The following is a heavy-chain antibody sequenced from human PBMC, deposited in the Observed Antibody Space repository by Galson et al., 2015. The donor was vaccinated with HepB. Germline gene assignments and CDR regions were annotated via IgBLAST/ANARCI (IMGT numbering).Heavy chain of an antibody. CDR3: ARDIVVVVAATHSHAFDI. Sequence: ETLSLTCTVSGGSISSYYWSWIRQPPGKGLEWIGYIYYSGSTNYSPSLKSRVTISVDTSKNQFSLKLSSVTAADTAVYYCARDIVVVVAATHSHAFDIWGQGTMVTVSS. D-gene: IGHD2-15*01. CDR2: IYYSGST. J-gene: IGHJ3*02. V-gene: IGHV4-59*01. CDR1: GGSISSYY.